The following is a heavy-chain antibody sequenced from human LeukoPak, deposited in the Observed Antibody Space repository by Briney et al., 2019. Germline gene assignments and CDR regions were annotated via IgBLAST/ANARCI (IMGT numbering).Heavy chain of an antibody. CDR1: GGTFSSYA. Sequence: SVKVSCKASGGTFSSYAISWVRQAPGQGLEWMGGIIPIFGTANYAQKFQGRVTITADESTSAAYMELSSLRSEDTAVYYCARQDIVVVPAAGDYYYYGMDVWGQGTTVTVSS. J-gene: IGHJ6*02. V-gene: IGHV1-69*13. CDR3: ARQDIVVVPAAGDYYYYGMDV. CDR2: IIPIFGTA. D-gene: IGHD2-2*01.